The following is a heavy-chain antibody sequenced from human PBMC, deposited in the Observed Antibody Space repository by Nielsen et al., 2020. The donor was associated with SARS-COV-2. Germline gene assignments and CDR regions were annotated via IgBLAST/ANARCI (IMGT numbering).Heavy chain of an antibody. CDR3: AREADHYYYGMDV. V-gene: IGHV3-53*01. CDR1: GFTFGSYG. CDR2: IYSGGST. Sequence: GESLKISCAASGFTFGSYGMTWVRQAPVKGLEWVSVIYSGGSTYYADSVKGRFTISRDNSKNTLYLQMNSLRAEDTAVYYCAREADHYYYGMDVWGQGTTVTVSS. J-gene: IGHJ6*02.